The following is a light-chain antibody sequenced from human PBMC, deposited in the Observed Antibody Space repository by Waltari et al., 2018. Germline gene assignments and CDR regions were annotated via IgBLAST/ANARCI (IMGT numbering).Light chain of an antibody. J-gene: IGKJ1*01. V-gene: IGKV1-5*03. Sequence: DIQMTQSHSTLSASVGDRVTITCRASQNINYWLAWYQQKPGKAPNLLIYKASSLESGVPSRFSGSGSGTEFTLTISSLQPGDFATYYCQQYNSFPWTFGQGTKVEIK. CDR3: QQYNSFPWT. CDR2: KAS. CDR1: QNINYW.